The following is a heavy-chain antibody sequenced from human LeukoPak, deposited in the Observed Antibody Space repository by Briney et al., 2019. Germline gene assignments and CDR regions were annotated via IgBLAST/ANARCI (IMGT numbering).Heavy chain of an antibody. Sequence: GGSLRLSCAASGFTYSSYSMNWIRQAPGKGLEWVSYISSSSNSIFYADSVKGRFTISRDNAKNSLYLQMNSLRDEDTAVYYCASLSRVAGTFSEFLFWGQGTLVTVSS. CDR2: ISSSSNSI. V-gene: IGHV3-48*02. CDR3: ASLSRVAGTFSEFLF. D-gene: IGHD1-7*01. CDR1: GFTYSSYS. J-gene: IGHJ4*02.